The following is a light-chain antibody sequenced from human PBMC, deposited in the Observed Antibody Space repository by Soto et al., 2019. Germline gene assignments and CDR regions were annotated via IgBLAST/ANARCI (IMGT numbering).Light chain of an antibody. V-gene: IGLV2-23*02. J-gene: IGLJ2*01. CDR2: EVN. Sequence: QSALTQPASVSGSPGQSITISCTGTSSDVGSYFLVSWYQQHPGKAPKLMIYEVNKRPSGVSNRFSGSKSGNTASLTISGLQAEDGADYYCCSYVGSSTLVFGAGTKLTVL. CDR1: SSDVGSYFL. CDR3: CSYVGSSTLV.